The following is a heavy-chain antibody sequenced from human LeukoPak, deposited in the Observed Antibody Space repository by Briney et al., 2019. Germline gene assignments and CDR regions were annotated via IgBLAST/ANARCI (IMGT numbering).Heavy chain of an antibody. CDR3: ARVIVGATGYYFDY. V-gene: IGHV4-34*01. CDR1: GGSFSGYY. CDR2: INHSGST. D-gene: IGHD1-26*01. J-gene: IGHJ4*02. Sequence: SETLSLTCAVYGGSFSGYYWSWIRQPPGKGLEWIGEINHSGSTNYNPSLKSRVTISVDTSKNQFSLKLSSVTAADTAVYYCARVIVGATGYYFDYWGQGTLVTVSS.